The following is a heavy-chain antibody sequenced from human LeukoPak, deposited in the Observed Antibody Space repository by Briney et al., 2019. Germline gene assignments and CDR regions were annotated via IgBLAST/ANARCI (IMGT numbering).Heavy chain of an antibody. CDR2: INPNSGGT. CDR1: GYTFTGYY. Sequence: AASVKVSCKASGYTFTGYYMHWVRQAPGQGLEWMGWINPNSGGTNYAQKFQGRVTMTRDTSISTAYMELSRLRSDDTAVYYCARLIDFWSGYSFDYWGQGTLVTVSS. J-gene: IGHJ4*02. V-gene: IGHV1-2*02. CDR3: ARLIDFWSGYSFDY. D-gene: IGHD3-3*01.